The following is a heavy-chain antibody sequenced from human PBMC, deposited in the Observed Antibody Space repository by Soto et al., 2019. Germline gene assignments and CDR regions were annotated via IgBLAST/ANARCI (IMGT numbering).Heavy chain of an antibody. J-gene: IGHJ4*02. CDR1: GFSLSTSGVG. D-gene: IGHD2-15*01. Sequence: VSGPTLVNPTQTLTLTCTFSGFSLSTSGVGVGWIRQPPGKALEWLALIYWNDDKRYSPSLKSRLTITKDTSKNQVVLTMTNMDPVDTATYYCAHMGIDCSGGSCYGGSPYWGQGTLVTVSS. CDR3: AHMGIDCSGGSCYGGSPY. CDR2: IYWNDDK. V-gene: IGHV2-5*01.